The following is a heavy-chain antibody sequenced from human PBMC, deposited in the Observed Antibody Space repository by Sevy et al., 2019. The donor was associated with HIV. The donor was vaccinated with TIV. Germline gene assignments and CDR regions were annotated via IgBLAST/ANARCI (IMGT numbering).Heavy chain of an antibody. CDR3: ARDHSSGRLWYYYYMDV. J-gene: IGHJ6*03. V-gene: IGHV3-7*01. CDR1: GFTFSSYW. D-gene: IGHD6-19*01. Sequence: GGSLRLSCAASGFTFSSYWTSWVRQAPGKGLEWVANIKQDGSEKYYVDSVKGRFTISRDNAKNSLYLQMNSLRAEDTAVYYCARDHSSGRLWYYYYMDVWGKGTTVTVSS. CDR2: IKQDGSEK.